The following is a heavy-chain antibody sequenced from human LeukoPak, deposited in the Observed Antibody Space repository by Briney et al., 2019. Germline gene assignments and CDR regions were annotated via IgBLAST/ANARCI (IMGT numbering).Heavy chain of an antibody. Sequence: GGSLRLSCAASGFTFSTYAMSWVRQAPGKGLEWVSAITSSGGTTIYADSVKGRFTISRDNSKNTLYLQMNSLRAEDTAVYYCAKSRSGSYDYWGQGTLVTVSS. J-gene: IGHJ4*02. D-gene: IGHD1-26*01. CDR2: ITSSGGTT. CDR1: GFTFSTYA. CDR3: AKSRSGSYDY. V-gene: IGHV3-23*01.